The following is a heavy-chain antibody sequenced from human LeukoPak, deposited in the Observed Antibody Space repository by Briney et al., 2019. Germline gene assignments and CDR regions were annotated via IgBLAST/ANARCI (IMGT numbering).Heavy chain of an antibody. J-gene: IGHJ1*01. V-gene: IGHV2-5*02. Sequence: SGPTLVNPTQTLTLTCTFSGFSLSTSGVGVGWIRQPPGKALEWLALIYWDDDKRYSPSLKSRLTITKDTSKNQVVLRMTNMDPVDTATYYCAHSAHYYDSSGYPTDEYFQHWGQGTLVTVPS. CDR3: AHSAHYYDSSGYPTDEYFQH. CDR2: IYWDDDK. CDR1: GFSLSTSGVG. D-gene: IGHD3-22*01.